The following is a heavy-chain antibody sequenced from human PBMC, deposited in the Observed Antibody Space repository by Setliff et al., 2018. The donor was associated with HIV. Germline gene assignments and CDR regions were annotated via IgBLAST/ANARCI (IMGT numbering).Heavy chain of an antibody. CDR3: TADPYYFDP. D-gene: IGHD2-2*01. CDR2: IWYDGSNI. CDR1: GFTFSSYG. V-gene: IGHV3-33*01. J-gene: IGHJ4*02. Sequence: LRLSCAASGFTFSSYGMHWVRQAPGKGLEWVAVIWYDGSNIYYADSVKGRFTISRDNAKNSLYLQMDSLRAEDTAVYYCTADPYYFDPWGQGTLVTVSS.